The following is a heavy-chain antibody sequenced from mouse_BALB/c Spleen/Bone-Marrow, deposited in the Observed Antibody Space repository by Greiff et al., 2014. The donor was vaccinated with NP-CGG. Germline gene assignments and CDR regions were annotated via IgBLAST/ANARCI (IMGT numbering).Heavy chain of an antibody. Sequence: DVHLVESGGGLVKPGGSLKLSCAASGFTFSDYYMWWIRQTPEKRLEWVATVSDGGNYTYYPDSVKGQFTISRDNAKNNLYRQMNRLKTEETAMDYGVRSGERYGDMDYWGQGTSVTVSS. D-gene: IGHD2-10*02. CDR1: GFTFSDYY. CDR2: VSDGGNYT. V-gene: IGHV5-4*02. CDR3: VRSGERYGDMDY. J-gene: IGHJ4*01.